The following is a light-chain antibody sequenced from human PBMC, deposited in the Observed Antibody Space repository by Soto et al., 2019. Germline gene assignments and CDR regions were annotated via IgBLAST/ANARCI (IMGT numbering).Light chain of an antibody. CDR1: QSVSSN. V-gene: IGKV3-15*01. Sequence: EIVMTQSPSTLSVSTGERATISCRASQSVSSNLAWYQQKPGQAPRLLIYGASTRATGIPARFSGSGSGTEFILTISSLQSEDFAVSYCQQYNNWTPWTFGQGTKV. CDR3: QQYNNWTPWT. J-gene: IGKJ1*01. CDR2: GAS.